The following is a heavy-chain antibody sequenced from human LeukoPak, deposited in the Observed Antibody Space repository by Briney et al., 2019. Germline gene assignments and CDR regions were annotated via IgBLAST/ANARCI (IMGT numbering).Heavy chain of an antibody. J-gene: IGHJ5*02. CDR2: ITISGHXX. V-gene: IGHV3-48*03. Sequence: PGGSLRLSCAASGFDLSTYEMXXXXXXPXXXLEXXADITISGHXXXXAXSVXGRXXXXRDNARTSLYLQMNSLRVEDTGVYYCARGDPHADLWGQGTLVTVSS. CDR3: ARGDPHADL. CDR1: GFDLSTYE.